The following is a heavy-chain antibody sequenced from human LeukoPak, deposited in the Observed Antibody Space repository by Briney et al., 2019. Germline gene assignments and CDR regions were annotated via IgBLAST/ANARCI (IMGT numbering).Heavy chain of an antibody. D-gene: IGHD1-26*01. CDR3: WRGVGATDY. CDR2: ISSSSTYI. V-gene: IGHV3-21*01. Sequence: GGSLRLSCAASGFTFTTYIMNWVRQAPGKGLEWVSSISSSSTYIYYADSVKGRFTISRDNAKNSLYLQMNSLRAEDTAVYYCWRGVGATDYWGQGTLVTVSS. J-gene: IGHJ4*02. CDR1: GFTFTTYI.